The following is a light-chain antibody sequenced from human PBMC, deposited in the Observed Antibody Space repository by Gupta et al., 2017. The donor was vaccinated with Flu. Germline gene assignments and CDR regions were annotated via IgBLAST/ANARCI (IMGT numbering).Light chain of an antibody. V-gene: IGLV1-40*01. CDR3: QSYDISLRGWV. CDR1: SSNVGAGYD. CDR2: GNT. Sequence: QSVLTQPPSVSGAPGQSVTISCTGSSSNVGAGYDVHWYQQLPGTAPKLLIYGNTNRPSGVPDRFAGSKSGTSASLAIAGLQAEDEAEYYCQSYDISLRGWVFGGGTKLTVL. J-gene: IGLJ3*02.